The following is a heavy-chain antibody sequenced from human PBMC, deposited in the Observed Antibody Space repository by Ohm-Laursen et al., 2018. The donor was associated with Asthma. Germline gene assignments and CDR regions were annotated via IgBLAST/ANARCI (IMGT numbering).Heavy chain of an antibody. CDR3: ARSDYGEQSVDY. CDR1: GASITSAPYY. Sequence: SQTLSLTCPVSGASITSAPYYWNWIRQHPGKGLEWIGSIYYSWSTYYNPSLESRVTISLDSSKNQYSLKLSSVTAADTAVYYCARSDYGEQSVDYWGQGTLVTVSS. D-gene: IGHD4-17*01. J-gene: IGHJ4*02. V-gene: IGHV4-31*03. CDR2: IYYSWST.